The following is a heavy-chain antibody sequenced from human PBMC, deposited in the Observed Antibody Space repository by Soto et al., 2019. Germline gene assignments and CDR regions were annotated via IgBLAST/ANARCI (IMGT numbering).Heavy chain of an antibody. D-gene: IGHD1-26*01. V-gene: IGHV3-33*01. CDR2: IWYDGSNK. CDR1: GFTFSSYG. J-gene: IGHJ6*02. CDR3: ARDATGWEGGMDV. Sequence: QVQLVESGGGVVQPGRSLRLSYAASGFTFSSYGMHWVRQAPGKGLEWVAVIWYDGSNKYYADSVKGRFTISRDNSRNTLYLQMTSLRGEDTAVYYCARDATGWEGGMDVWGQGTTVTVSS.